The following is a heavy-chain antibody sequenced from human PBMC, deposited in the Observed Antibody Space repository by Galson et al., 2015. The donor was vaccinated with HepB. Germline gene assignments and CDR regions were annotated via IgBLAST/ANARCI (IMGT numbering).Heavy chain of an antibody. Sequence: SLRLSCAASGFTFSSYGMHWVRQAPGSGPEWVAVIWHDGSKEYYADSVKGRFSISRDNSRSTVYLQMSSLRADDTAVYYCARDSGVDGHSSGPSYFDDWGQGTLVTVSS. J-gene: IGHJ4*02. CDR2: IWHDGSKE. V-gene: IGHV3-33*01. CDR3: ARDSGVDGHSSGPSYFDD. CDR1: GFTFSSYG. D-gene: IGHD5-18*01.